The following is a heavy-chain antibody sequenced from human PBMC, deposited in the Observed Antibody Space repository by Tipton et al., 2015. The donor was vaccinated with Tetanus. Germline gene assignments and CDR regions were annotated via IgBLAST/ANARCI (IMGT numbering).Heavy chain of an antibody. J-gene: IGHJ3*02. Sequence: QSGAEVKKPGASVKVSCKASGYTFSKFGISWVRQDPGQGLEWMGWISTANENTNSAQKFQGRLTMTTDTSTSTAYMELRSLRSDDTAVYYCARPIGHIDAFDILGQGTMVTVSS. CDR3: ARPIGHIDAFDI. V-gene: IGHV1-18*01. CDR1: GYTFSKFG. D-gene: IGHD2-21*01. CDR2: ISTANENT.